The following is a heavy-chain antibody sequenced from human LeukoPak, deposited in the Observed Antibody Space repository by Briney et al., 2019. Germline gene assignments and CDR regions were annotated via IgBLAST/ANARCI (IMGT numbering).Heavy chain of an antibody. V-gene: IGHV3-7*03. D-gene: IGHD5-18*01. CDR1: GFTFSSYW. CDR3: ARVRGYSYALDGFDY. Sequence: GGSLRLSCAASGFTFSSYWMSWVRQAPGKGLEWVANIKQDGSEKYYVDSVKGRFTISRDNAKNSLYLQMNSLRAEDTAVYYCARVRGYSYALDGFDYWGQGTLVTVSS. CDR2: IKQDGSEK. J-gene: IGHJ4*02.